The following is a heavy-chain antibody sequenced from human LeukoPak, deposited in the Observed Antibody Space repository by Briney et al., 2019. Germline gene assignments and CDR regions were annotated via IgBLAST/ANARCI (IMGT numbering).Heavy chain of an antibody. Sequence: GGSLRLSCAASGFTFSIYEMNWVRQAPGKGLDWVSHISSSSATTYYADSVKGRFTISRDNAKNSLYLKMNSLRVEDTAVYYCAREYSTSPWAFDIWGQGTMVTVSS. CDR1: GFTFSIYE. CDR3: AREYSTSPWAFDI. CDR2: ISSSSATT. J-gene: IGHJ3*02. D-gene: IGHD6-6*01. V-gene: IGHV3-48*03.